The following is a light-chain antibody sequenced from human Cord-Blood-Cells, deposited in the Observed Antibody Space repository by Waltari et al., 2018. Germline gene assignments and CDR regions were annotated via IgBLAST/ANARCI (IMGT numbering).Light chain of an antibody. CDR3: QQYDNLPLT. CDR2: DAS. V-gene: IGKV1-33*01. CDR1: QDISNY. J-gene: IGKJ4*01. Sequence: DIQMTQSPSSLSATVGGRVTITCHASQDISNYLNWYQQKPGQAPKLLIYDASNMDTGVPASFSGSGSGTEFTFSISGLQPEDISTYYCQQYDNLPLTFGGGTKVEIK.